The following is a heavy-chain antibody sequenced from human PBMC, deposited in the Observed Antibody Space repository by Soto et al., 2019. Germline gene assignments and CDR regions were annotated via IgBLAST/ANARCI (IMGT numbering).Heavy chain of an antibody. J-gene: IGHJ4*02. CDR1: GYSFTDYK. CDR2: VDPNGGGS. CDR3: AKGQLGPEY. Sequence: GASVKVSCKTSGYSFTDYKLHWVRQAPGQGLEWMGWVDPNGGGSNSAQKFQGSVTMTWDTSITTAYLDLTSLRAEDTAVYYCAKGQLGPEYWGQGTLVTVSS. D-gene: IGHD6-6*01. V-gene: IGHV1-2*04.